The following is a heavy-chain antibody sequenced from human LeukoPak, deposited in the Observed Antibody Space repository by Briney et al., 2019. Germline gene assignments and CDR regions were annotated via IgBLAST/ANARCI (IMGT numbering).Heavy chain of an antibody. Sequence: SETLSLTCTVSGYSISSGYYWSWIRQPPGKGLEWIGTIYHSGNTYYNPSLKSRVTISLDTSKNQFSLKLSSVTAADTAVYYCARSDIVVVVAATSNWFDPWGQGTLVTVSS. CDR1: GYSISSGYY. CDR2: IYHSGNT. CDR3: ARSDIVVVVAATSNWFDP. J-gene: IGHJ5*02. D-gene: IGHD2-15*01. V-gene: IGHV4-38-2*02.